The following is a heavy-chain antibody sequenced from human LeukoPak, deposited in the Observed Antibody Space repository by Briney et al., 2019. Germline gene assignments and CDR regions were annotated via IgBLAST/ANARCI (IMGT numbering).Heavy chain of an antibody. D-gene: IGHD3-10*01. CDR2: MNPNSGNT. V-gene: IGHV1-8*03. CDR1: GYTFTSYD. J-gene: IGHJ4*02. Sequence: ASVTVSCKASGYTFTSYDMNWVRQAAGQGLEGMGWMNPNSGNTGYAQKFQGRVTITRHTSISTAYMKLSSLRSEDTAVYYCASARLWFGELGYYFAYWGQGTLVTVSS. CDR3: ASARLWFGELGYYFAY.